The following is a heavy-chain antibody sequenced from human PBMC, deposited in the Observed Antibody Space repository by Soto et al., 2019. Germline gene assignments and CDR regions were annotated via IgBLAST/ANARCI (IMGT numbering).Heavy chain of an antibody. V-gene: IGHV3-23*01. CDR2: VSGGGDHT. D-gene: IGHD1-26*01. CDR1: GFTFSTYA. J-gene: IGHJ1*01. CDR3: AKSGFADLEY. Sequence: EVQLLQSGGGLVQPGGSLRLSCADSGFTFSTYAMAWVRQAPGKGLEWVSTVSGGGDHTYYADSVKGRSTISRDASKNTLYLQMDILRVEDTAVYYCAKSGFADLEYWGQGALVTVSS.